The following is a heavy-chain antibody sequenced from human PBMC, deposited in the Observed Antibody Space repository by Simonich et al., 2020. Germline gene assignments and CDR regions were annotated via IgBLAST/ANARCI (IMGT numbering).Heavy chain of an antibody. CDR3: ARDVDTAMVFDY. D-gene: IGHD5-18*01. Sequence: EVQLVESGGGLVKPGGSLRLSCAASGFTFSSYSMNWVRQAPGKRIGWVSSSSSSSNYIYYADSVKGRFTISRDNAKNSLYLQMNSLRAEDTAVYYCARDVDTAMVFDYWGQGTLVTVSS. V-gene: IGHV3-21*01. CDR2: SSSSSNYI. CDR1: GFTFSSYS. J-gene: IGHJ4*02.